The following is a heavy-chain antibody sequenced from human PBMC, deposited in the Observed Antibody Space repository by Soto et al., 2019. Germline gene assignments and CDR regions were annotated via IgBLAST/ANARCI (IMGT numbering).Heavy chain of an antibody. Sequence: GGSLRLSCAASGFTFSSYAMSWVRQAPGKGLEWVSAISGSGGSTYYADSVKGRFTISRDNSKNTLYLQMNSLRAEDTAVYYCAKSEYSSRAYYYMDVWGKWTTVTVSS. CDR2: ISGSGGST. V-gene: IGHV3-23*01. D-gene: IGHD6-6*01. CDR3: AKSEYSSRAYYYMDV. J-gene: IGHJ6*03. CDR1: GFTFSSYA.